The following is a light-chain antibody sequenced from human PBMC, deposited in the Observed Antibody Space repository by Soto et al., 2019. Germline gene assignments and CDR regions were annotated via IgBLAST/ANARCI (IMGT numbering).Light chain of an antibody. V-gene: IGKV1-8*01. Sequence: AIRMTQSPSSLSASTGDRVTITCRASQGISSYLAWYQQKPGKAPKLLIYAASTLQSGVPSRFSGSGSGTDFTLTISCLQSEDFQTYYCQQYYSYPVTFGQGTKVDIK. CDR1: QGISSY. CDR3: QQYYSYPVT. J-gene: IGKJ1*01. CDR2: AAS.